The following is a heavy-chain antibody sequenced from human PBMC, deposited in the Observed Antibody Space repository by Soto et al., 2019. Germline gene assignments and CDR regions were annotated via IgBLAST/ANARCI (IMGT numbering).Heavy chain of an antibody. D-gene: IGHD6-19*01. CDR3: AKGVSSSAWSASDN. Sequence: EVQLLESGGGLVQPGGSLRLSCAASGFTFSSYAMTWVRQAPGKGLEWVSVISDSDNATYYADSVKVRFTISRDNSKNTLYLQFNSLRAEDTAVYYCAKGVSSSAWSASDNWGQGTLVTVSS. V-gene: IGHV3-23*01. CDR1: GFTFSSYA. CDR2: ISDSDNAT. J-gene: IGHJ4*02.